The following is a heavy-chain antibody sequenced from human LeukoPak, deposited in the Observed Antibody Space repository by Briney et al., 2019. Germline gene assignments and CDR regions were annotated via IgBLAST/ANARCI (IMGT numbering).Heavy chain of an antibody. CDR3: ARDSARADGYNFDC. CDR1: AFTFSRYG. Sequence: GGSLRLSCAASAFTFSRYGMHWVRQAPGKGLEWVAFISYDGTIKHYADSVKGRFTISRDNSKNTLYLQMNSLRAEDTAVYFCARDSARADGYNFDCWGQGTLVTVSP. CDR2: ISYDGTIK. D-gene: IGHD5-24*01. J-gene: IGHJ4*02. V-gene: IGHV3-30*19.